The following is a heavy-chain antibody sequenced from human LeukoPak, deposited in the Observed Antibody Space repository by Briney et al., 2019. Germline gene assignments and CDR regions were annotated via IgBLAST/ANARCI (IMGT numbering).Heavy chain of an antibody. Sequence: GGSLRLSCAASGFTFSDYAMNWVRQAPGKGLEWVAKIKYDGSDKNYVDSVTGRFTISRDNAKNSLYLQMKNLRAEDRAIYYCARQGAAGSRDYWGQGTLVTVSS. CDR2: IKYDGSDK. V-gene: IGHV3-7*01. CDR1: GFTFSDYA. CDR3: ARQGAAGSRDY. D-gene: IGHD2-15*01. J-gene: IGHJ4*02.